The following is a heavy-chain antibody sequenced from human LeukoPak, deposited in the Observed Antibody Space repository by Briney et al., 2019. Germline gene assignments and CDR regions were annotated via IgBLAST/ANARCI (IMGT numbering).Heavy chain of an antibody. CDR3: ARVDYYDSSGNLDY. V-gene: IGHV1-2*02. J-gene: IGHJ4*02. D-gene: IGHD3-22*01. Sequence: GASVKVSCKASGYTFTSYAMHWVRQAPGQGLEWMGWINPNSGGTNYAQKFQGRVTMTRDTSISTAYMELSRLRSDDTAVYYCARVDYYDSSGNLDYWGQGTLVTVSS. CDR2: INPNSGGT. CDR1: GYTFTSYA.